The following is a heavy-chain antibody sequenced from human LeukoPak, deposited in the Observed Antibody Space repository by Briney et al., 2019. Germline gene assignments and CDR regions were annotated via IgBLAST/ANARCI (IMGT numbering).Heavy chain of an antibody. CDR2: IYHNGNN. CDR1: GASINSNNW. J-gene: IGHJ4*02. V-gene: IGHV4-4*02. Sequence: SETLSLTCAVSGASINSNNWWTWVRQPPGKGLEWIGEIYHNGNNNYNPSLQSRVTISVDKSKNQFSLQLSSVTAADTAVYYCARVFSWGSFDYWGQGALVIVSS. D-gene: IGHD3-16*01. CDR3: ARVFSWGSFDY.